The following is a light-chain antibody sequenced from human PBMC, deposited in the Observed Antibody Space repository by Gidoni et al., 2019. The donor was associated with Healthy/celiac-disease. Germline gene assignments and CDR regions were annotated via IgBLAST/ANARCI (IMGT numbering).Light chain of an antibody. CDR3: NSRDSSVNPQVV. CDR2: GKN. CDR1: SLRSYY. J-gene: IGLJ2*01. Sequence: SSELTQDTAVSVALGQTVRITCQGDSLRSYYASWYQQKPGQAPVLVIYGKNNRPSGIPDRFSGSSSGNTASLTITGAQAEDEADYYCNSRDSSVNPQVVFGGGTKLTVL. V-gene: IGLV3-19*01.